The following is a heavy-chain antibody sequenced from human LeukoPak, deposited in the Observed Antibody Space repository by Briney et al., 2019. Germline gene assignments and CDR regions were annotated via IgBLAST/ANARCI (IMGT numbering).Heavy chain of an antibody. CDR1: GFTFNSYG. CDR3: ARTGYYGSGSYWVAY. CDR2: IRYDGSKK. Sequence: GGSLRLSCAASGFTFNSYGMHWVRQAPGKGLEWVAFIRYDGSKKYYADSVKGRFTISRDNAKNSLYLQMNSLRAEDTAVYYCARTGYYGSGSYWVAYWGQGTLVTVSS. V-gene: IGHV3-30*02. D-gene: IGHD3-10*01. J-gene: IGHJ4*02.